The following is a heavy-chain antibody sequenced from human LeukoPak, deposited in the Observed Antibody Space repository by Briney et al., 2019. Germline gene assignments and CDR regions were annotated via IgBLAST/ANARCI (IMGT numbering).Heavy chain of an antibody. D-gene: IGHD3-3*01. CDR1: GFTFSSYG. J-gene: IGHJ4*02. Sequence: PGGSLRLSCAASGFTFSSYGMHWVRQAPGKGLEWVAFIRYDGSNKYYADSVKGRFTISRDNSKNTLYLQMNSLRAEDTAVYYCAKVAGYDFWSGYFDYWGQGTLVTVSS. V-gene: IGHV3-30*02. CDR3: AKVAGYDFWSGYFDY. CDR2: IRYDGSNK.